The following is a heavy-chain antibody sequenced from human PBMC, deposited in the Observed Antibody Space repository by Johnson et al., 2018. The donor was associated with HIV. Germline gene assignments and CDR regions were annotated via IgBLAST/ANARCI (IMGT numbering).Heavy chain of an antibody. J-gene: IGHJ3*02. Sequence: QVQLVESGGGAVRPGGSLRLSCAASGFTFSSYAMHWVRQAPGKGLEWVAVISYDGSNKYYADSVKGRFTISRDNSKNTLYLQMNSLRAEDTAVYYCASLGLDLLVKAPLSVVFDAFDIWGQGTMVTVSS. V-gene: IGHV3-30-3*01. CDR3: ASLGLDLLVKAPLSVVFDAFDI. D-gene: IGHD3-16*01. CDR1: GFTFSSYA. CDR2: ISYDGSNK.